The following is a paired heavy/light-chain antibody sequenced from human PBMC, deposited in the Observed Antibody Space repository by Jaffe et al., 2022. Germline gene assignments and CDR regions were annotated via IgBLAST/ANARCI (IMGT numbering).Heavy chain of an antibody. CDR3: ARHRYVSGWYKGWFDP. CDR1: GDSISNNHYY. Sequence: QLQLQESGPGLVKPWETLSLICTVSGDSISNNHYYWGWIRQTPGKGLEWIGSLFYNGDTNYNPSLKSRATILLDTSKTQFSLKLNSVTAADTAMYYCARHRYVSGWYKGWFDPWGQGTPVIVSS. CDR2: LFYNGDT. D-gene: IGHD6-19*01. V-gene: IGHV4-39*01. J-gene: IGHJ5*02.
Light chain of an antibody. V-gene: IGKV1-NL1*01. Sequence: DIQMTQSPSSLSASVGDRVSINCRASQGITNSLAWYQQKVGQAPKLLLYATSTLESGVSSRFSGSGSGTDYTLTISSLQPEDFATYYCQQYYSTPLTFGGGTRVEIK. CDR1: QGITNS. CDR3: QQYYSTPLT. CDR2: ATS. J-gene: IGKJ4*01.